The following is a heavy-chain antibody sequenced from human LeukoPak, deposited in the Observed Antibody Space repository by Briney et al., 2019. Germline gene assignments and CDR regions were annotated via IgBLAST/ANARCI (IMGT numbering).Heavy chain of an antibody. D-gene: IGHD3-3*01. J-gene: IGHJ4*02. CDR1: GVSISSYY. CDR3: ARGIFGVLRSFDY. CDR2: IYYSGST. Sequence: SETLSLTCTVSGVSISSYYWSWIRQPPGKGLEWIGYIYYSGSTNYNPSLKSRVTISVDTSKNQFSLKLSSVTAADTAVYYCARGIFGVLRSFDYWGQGTLVTVSS. V-gene: IGHV4-59*01.